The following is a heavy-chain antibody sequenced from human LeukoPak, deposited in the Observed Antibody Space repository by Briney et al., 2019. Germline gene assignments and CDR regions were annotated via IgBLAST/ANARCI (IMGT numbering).Heavy chain of an antibody. J-gene: IGHJ5*02. Sequence: PSETLSLTCTVSGGSISSSSYYWGWIRQPPGKGLEWIGSIYYSGSTYYNPSLKSRVTISVDTSKNQFSLKLSSVTAADTAVYYCARVYYGSASRWFDPWGQGTLVTVSS. D-gene: IGHD3-10*01. CDR3: ARVYYGSASRWFDP. CDR2: IYYSGST. V-gene: IGHV4-39*07. CDR1: GGSISSSSYY.